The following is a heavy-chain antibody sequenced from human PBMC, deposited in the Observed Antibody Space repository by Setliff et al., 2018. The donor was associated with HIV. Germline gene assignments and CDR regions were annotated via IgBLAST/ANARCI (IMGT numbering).Heavy chain of an antibody. J-gene: IGHJ4*02. CDR1: GGSISTYY. D-gene: IGHD6-19*01. V-gene: IGHV4-4*07. CDR3: ARGPPGSSIGWYVGY. Sequence: SETLSLTCIVSGGSISTYYWSWIRQPAGEGLEWIGRIYPSGSTNYNPSLKSRVTISVDTSKNQFSLRLSSVIAADTAVYYCARGPPGSSIGWYVGYWGQGVPVTVSS. CDR2: IYPSGST.